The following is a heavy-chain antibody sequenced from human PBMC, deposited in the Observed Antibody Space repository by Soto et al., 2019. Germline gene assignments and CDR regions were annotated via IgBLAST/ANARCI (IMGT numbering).Heavy chain of an antibody. CDR2: ISGSGGST. D-gene: IGHD5-18*01. CDR1: GFTFSSYA. CDR3: AKEGGNNGIQLWSITQAYFDY. V-gene: IGHV3-23*01. Sequence: GGFLRLSCAASGFTFSSYAMSWVRQAPGKGLEWVSAISGSGGSTYYADSGKGRFTISRDNSKNTLYLQMNSLRAEDTAVYYCAKEGGNNGIQLWSITQAYFDYWGQGTLVTVSS. J-gene: IGHJ4*02.